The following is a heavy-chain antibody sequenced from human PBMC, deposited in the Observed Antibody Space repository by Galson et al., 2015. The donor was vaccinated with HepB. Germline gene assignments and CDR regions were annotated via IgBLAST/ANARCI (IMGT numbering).Heavy chain of an antibody. V-gene: IGHV3-23*01. CDR2: ISGSRDAT. CDR3: AKNPQWKVQTFDY. D-gene: IGHD6-19*01. CDR1: GFTFSNYA. J-gene: IGHJ4*02. Sequence: SLRLSCAASGFTFSNYAMAWVRQAPGKGLEWVAAISGSRDATYYADSVKGRFAVPRDNAKNTVFLFMNSLRVEDTAVYFCAKNPQWKVQTFDYWGLGTLVTVSS.